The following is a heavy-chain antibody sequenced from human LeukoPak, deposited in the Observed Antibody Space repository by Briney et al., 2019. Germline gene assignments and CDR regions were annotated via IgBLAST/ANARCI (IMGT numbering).Heavy chain of an antibody. V-gene: IGHV1-2*02. CDR1: GGTFSDYA. J-gene: IGHJ3*02. D-gene: IGHD3-3*01. Sequence: ASVKVSCKASGGTFSDYAISWVRQAPGQGLEWMGWINPNSGGTNYAQKFQGRVTMTRDTSISTAYMELSRLRSDDTAVYYCARAVVTIFGPKGAFDIWGQGTMVTVSS. CDR3: ARAVVTIFGPKGAFDI. CDR2: INPNSGGT.